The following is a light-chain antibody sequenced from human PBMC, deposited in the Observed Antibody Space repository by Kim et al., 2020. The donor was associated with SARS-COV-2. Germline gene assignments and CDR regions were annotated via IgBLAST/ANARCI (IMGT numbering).Light chain of an antibody. Sequence: SSELTQDPAVSVALGQTVRITCQADSLRSYYASWYQQKPGQAPVLVIYGKNNRPSGIPDRFSGSSAGNTATLTITGAQAEDEADYFCNSRDISGNLAVLGGGTRLIVL. V-gene: IGLV3-19*01. CDR1: SLRSYY. CDR3: NSRDISGNLAV. CDR2: GKN. J-gene: IGLJ2*01.